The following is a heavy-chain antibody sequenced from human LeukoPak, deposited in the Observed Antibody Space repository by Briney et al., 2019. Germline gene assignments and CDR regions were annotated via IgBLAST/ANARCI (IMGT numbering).Heavy chain of an antibody. V-gene: IGHV1-2*02. D-gene: IGHD6-19*01. Sequence: GASVKVSCKASGYSFTGYYIHWVRQAAGQGLAWMGWINPDTGVTKFAQKFQGRVTMTRDTSISTAYMELIRLRPDDTAMYYCAKDSGQWLVRHDAFDLWGRATMVTVSS. J-gene: IGHJ3*01. CDR2: INPDTGVT. CDR1: GYSFTGYY. CDR3: AKDSGQWLVRHDAFDL.